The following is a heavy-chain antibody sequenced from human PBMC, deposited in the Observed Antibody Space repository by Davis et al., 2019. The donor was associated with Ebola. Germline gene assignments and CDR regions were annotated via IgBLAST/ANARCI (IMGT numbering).Heavy chain of an antibody. J-gene: IGHJ4*02. Sequence: GGSLRLSCAASRFTFSSYAMHWVRQAPGKGLEWVAVISYDGSNKYYADSVKGRFTISRDNAKNSLYLQMNSLRTEDMALYYCAKGVQYYYDNSGFDYWGQGILVTVSS. V-gene: IGHV3-30-3*01. D-gene: IGHD3-22*01. CDR2: ISYDGSNK. CDR3: AKGVQYYYDNSGFDY. CDR1: RFTFSSYA.